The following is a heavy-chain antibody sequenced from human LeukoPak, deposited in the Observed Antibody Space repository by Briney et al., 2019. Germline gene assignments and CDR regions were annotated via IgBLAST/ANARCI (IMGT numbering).Heavy chain of an antibody. D-gene: IGHD2-15*01. CDR2: IYTSGST. CDR3: ARALTHCSGGSWCFGY. V-gene: IGHV4-4*07. J-gene: IGHJ4*02. Sequence: SETLSLTCTVSGGSISSYYWSWIRQPAGKGLEWIGRIYTSGSTNYNPSLKSRVTMSVDTSKNQFSLKLSSVTAADTAVYYCARALTHCSGGSWCFGYWGQGTLVTVSS. CDR1: GGSISSYY.